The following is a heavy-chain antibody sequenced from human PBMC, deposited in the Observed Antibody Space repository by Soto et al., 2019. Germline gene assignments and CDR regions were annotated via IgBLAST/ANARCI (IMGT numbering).Heavy chain of an antibody. J-gene: IGHJ4*02. D-gene: IGHD2-15*01. Sequence: QVQLVQSGAEVKKPGSSVKVSCKASGGTFSSYAISWVRQAPGQGLEWMGGIIPIFGTANYAQKFQGRVTITADESASTAYMELSSLRSEDTAVYYCASKALSRGSGPPSIDYWGQGTLVTVSS. V-gene: IGHV1-69*12. CDR2: IIPIFGTA. CDR1: GGTFSSYA. CDR3: ASKALSRGSGPPSIDY.